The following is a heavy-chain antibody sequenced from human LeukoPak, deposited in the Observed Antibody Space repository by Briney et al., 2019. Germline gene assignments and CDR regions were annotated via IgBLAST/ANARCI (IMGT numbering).Heavy chain of an antibody. V-gene: IGHV1-2*06. J-gene: IGHJ4*01. Sequence: ASVKVSCKASGFTFSGYYMNWVRQAPGQGLEWMGRINGNTGDTDYAHKFRGRVTMTRDTSISTAYMELSSLPSYDTAVYYCARTYVGGVDYWGQGILVTVSS. CDR3: ARTYVGGVDY. D-gene: IGHD2-15*01. CDR2: INGNTGDT. CDR1: GFTFSGYY.